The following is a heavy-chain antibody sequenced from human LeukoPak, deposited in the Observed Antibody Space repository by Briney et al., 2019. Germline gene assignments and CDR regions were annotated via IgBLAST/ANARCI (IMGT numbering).Heavy chain of an antibody. CDR1: GYTLTEVS. CDR2: FDPEDGET. CDR3: VRGGSSSGYDY. D-gene: IGHD5-18*01. J-gene: IGHJ4*02. V-gene: IGHV1-24*01. Sequence: ASVKVSCKVSGYTLTEVSMHWVRQAPGKGLEWMGGFDPEDGETIYAQKFQGRVTMTTDTSTSTAYMELRSLTSDDTAVYYCVRGGSSSGYDYWGQGTLVTVSS.